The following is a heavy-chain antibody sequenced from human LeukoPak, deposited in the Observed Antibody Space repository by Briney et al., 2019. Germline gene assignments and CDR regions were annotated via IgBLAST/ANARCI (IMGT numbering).Heavy chain of an antibody. Sequence: PGGSLRLSCVACGFPFADYSLHWVRQAPGKGLEWVALMSFDGSFENFADSVKGRFTISRDTARNTLYLHMGSLGVEDSAVYYCARVGDTGTVTMELDLWGQGALVTVSS. D-gene: IGHD1-26*01. CDR1: GFPFADYS. CDR2: MSFDGSFE. J-gene: IGHJ1*01. CDR3: ARVGDTGTVTMELDL. V-gene: IGHV3-30*04.